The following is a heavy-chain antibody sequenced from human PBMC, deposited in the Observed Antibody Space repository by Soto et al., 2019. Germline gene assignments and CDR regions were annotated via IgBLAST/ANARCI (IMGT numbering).Heavy chain of an antibody. CDR1: GFTFSSYA. J-gene: IGHJ4*02. CDR3: ARGVVGATAKNYYFDY. D-gene: IGHD1-26*01. V-gene: IGHV3-30-3*01. Sequence: QVQLVESGGGVVQPGRSLRLSCAASGFTFSSYAMHWVRQAPGKGLEWVAVISYDGSNKYYADSVKGRFTISRDNPKNTLYLQMNSLRAEDTAVYYCARGVVGATAKNYYFDYWGQGTLVTVSS. CDR2: ISYDGSNK.